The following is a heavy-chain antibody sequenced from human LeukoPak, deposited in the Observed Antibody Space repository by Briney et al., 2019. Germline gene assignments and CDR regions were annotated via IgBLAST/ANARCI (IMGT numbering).Heavy chain of an antibody. CDR1: GGSISSSSYY. CDR3: ASLYCSSTSCYRSLWFDP. Sequence: PSETLSLTCTVSGGSISSSSYYWGWIRQPPGKGLEWIGSIYYSGSTYYNPSLKSRVTISVDTSKNQFSLKLSSVTAADTAVYYCASLYCSSTSCYRSLWFDPWGQGTLVTVSS. V-gene: IGHV4-39*01. J-gene: IGHJ5*02. D-gene: IGHD2-2*02. CDR2: IYYSGST.